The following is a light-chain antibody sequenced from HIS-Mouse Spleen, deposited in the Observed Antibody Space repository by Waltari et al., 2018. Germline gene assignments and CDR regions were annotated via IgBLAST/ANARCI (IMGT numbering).Light chain of an antibody. CDR2: AVS. V-gene: IGLV2-14*03. CDR3: SSYTSSSTWV. CDR1: SSDVGGYNY. Sequence: QSALTQPASVSGSPGQSITISCTGTSSDVGGYNYVSWYQQHPGKAPKLMIYAVSNRPSGGSNRVSCSESGNTASLTISGLQAEDEADYYCSSYTSSSTWVFGGGTKLTVL. J-gene: IGLJ3*02.